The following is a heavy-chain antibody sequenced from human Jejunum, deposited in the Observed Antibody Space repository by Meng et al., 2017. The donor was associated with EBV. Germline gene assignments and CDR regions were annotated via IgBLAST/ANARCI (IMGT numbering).Heavy chain of an antibody. CDR2: IYWNDDK. J-gene: IGHJ5*02. CDR3: ARRLNLDYRSGTYNCLDP. V-gene: IGHV2-5*01. CDR1: GFSLTTSGVG. Sequence: QITLKGSGPTRGKPTQTLTLTCTFSGFSLTTSGVGVAWIRQPPGKALEWLGYIYWNDDKQYSPSLKSRLTITKDTSKNQVVLTMTNMDPVDTATYYCARRLNLDYRSGTYNCLDPWGQGTLVTVSS. D-gene: IGHD3-10*01.